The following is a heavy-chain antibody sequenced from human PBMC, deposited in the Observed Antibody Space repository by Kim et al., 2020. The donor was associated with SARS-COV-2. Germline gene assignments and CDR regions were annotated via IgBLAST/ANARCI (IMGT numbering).Heavy chain of an antibody. V-gene: IGHV4-39*07. D-gene: IGHD3-10*01. CDR2: IYYSGST. CDR1: GDSISSSSYY. CDR3: AREKEDYYGSGSYWFDP. Sequence: SETLSLTCTVSGDSISSSSYYWGWIRQPPGKGLEWIGSIYYSGSTYYNPSLKSRVTISVDTSKNQFSLKLSSVTAADTAVYYCAREKEDYYGSGSYWFDPWGQGTLVTVSS. J-gene: IGHJ5*02.